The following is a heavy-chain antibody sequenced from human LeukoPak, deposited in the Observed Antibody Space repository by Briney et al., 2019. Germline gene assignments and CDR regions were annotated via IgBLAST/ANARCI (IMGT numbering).Heavy chain of an antibody. CDR2: ISSSGGST. Sequence: GGSLRLSCAASGFTFSSYAMSWVRQAPGMGLEWVSGISSSGGSTYYADSVKGRFTISRDNSKNTLYLQMNSLRAEDTAVYYCAKDRSSGSYYYYGMDVWGQGTTVTVSS. J-gene: IGHJ6*02. D-gene: IGHD1-26*01. CDR1: GFTFSSYA. V-gene: IGHV3-23*01. CDR3: AKDRSSGSYYYYGMDV.